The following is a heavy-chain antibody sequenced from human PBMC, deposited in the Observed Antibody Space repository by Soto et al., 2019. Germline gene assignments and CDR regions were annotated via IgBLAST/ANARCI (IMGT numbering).Heavy chain of an antibody. CDR2: ITSDGSKT. CDR3: SHGYYQYFNS. Sequence: GGSLRLSCAASGFPFSISWMHWVRQVPGKGLEWVSRITSDGSKTIYADSVKGRFTISRDDSQNTLYLQMDSLKTEDTAVYYCSHGYYQYFNSWGPGTLVTVSS. J-gene: IGHJ4*02. CDR1: GFPFSISW. V-gene: IGHV3-74*01. D-gene: IGHD5-18*01.